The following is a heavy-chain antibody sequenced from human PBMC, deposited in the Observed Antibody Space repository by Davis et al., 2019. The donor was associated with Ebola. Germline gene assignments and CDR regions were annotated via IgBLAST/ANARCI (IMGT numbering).Heavy chain of an antibody. D-gene: IGHD3-22*01. Sequence: SETLSLTCAVSGDSISSRNWWSWVRQFPGKGLEWIGEIYHGGITNYNPSLKSRVTISVDMSKNQFSLRLTSVTAADTAMYYCARDYYDSNGYLYYFDSWGQGTLVTVSS. CDR3: ARDYYDSNGYLYYFDS. CDR2: IYHGGIT. J-gene: IGHJ4*02. V-gene: IGHV4-4*02. CDR1: GDSISSRNW.